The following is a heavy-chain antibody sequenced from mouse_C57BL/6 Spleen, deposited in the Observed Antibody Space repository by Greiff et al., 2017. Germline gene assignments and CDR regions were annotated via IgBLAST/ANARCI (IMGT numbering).Heavy chain of an antibody. D-gene: IGHD2-4*01. J-gene: IGHJ2*01. CDR1: GFTFSSYG. CDR2: ISSGGSYT. CDR3: ARIYYDYDGYYFDY. Sequence: EVKLVESGGDLVKPGGSLKLSCAASGFTFSSYGMSWVRQTPDKRLEWVATISSGGSYTYYPDSVKGRFTISRDNAKNTLYLQMSSLKSEDTAMYYCARIYYDYDGYYFDYWGQGTTLTVSS. V-gene: IGHV5-6*01.